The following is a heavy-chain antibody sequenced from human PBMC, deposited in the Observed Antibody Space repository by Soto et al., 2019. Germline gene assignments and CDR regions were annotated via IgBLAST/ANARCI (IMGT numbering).Heavy chain of an antibody. J-gene: IGHJ6*02. CDR3: ARPNSYGVAFHYYYGMDV. CDR1: GGTFNNYA. D-gene: IGHD3-10*01. Sequence: QVQLVQSGAEVKRPGSSVKVSCEASGGTFNNYAITWVRQAPGQGLEWMGGIIPMCGTNYAQKFQDRVTIAADESTGTAYMELSGLRSEDTAVYFCARPNSYGVAFHYYYGMDVWGQGTTVTVSS. V-gene: IGHV1-69*01. CDR2: IIPMCGT.